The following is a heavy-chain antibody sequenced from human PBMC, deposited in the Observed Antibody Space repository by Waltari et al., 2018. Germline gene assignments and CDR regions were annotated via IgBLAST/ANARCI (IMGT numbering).Heavy chain of an antibody. Sequence: EVQLVESGGGLVKPGGSLRLSCAASGFTFSSYSMNWVRQAPGKGLEWVSSISSSSSYIYYADSVKGRFTISRDNAKNSLYLQMNSLRAEDTAVYYCARALHSVTTRYFDYWGQGTLVTVSS. J-gene: IGHJ4*02. CDR1: GFTFSSYS. V-gene: IGHV3-21*01. CDR2: ISSSSSYI. CDR3: ARALHSVTTRYFDY. D-gene: IGHD4-17*01.